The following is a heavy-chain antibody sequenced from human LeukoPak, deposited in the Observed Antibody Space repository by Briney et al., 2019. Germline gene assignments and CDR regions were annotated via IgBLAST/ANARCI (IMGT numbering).Heavy chain of an antibody. CDR1: GFTFSSYW. D-gene: IGHD4-17*01. CDR3: AREDYGEQFDY. J-gene: IGHJ4*02. CDR2: IKQDGSEK. Sequence: GGSLRLSCAASGFTFSSYWVSWVRQAPGKGLEWVANIKQDGSEKYYVDSVKGRFTISRDNAKNSLYLQMNSLRAEDTAVYYCAREDYGEQFDYWGQGTLVTVSS. V-gene: IGHV3-7*01.